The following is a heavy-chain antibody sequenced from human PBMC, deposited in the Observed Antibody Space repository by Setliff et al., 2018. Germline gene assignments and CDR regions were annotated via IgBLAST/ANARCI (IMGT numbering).Heavy chain of an antibody. CDR1: DYSITNNYY. Sequence: PSETLSLTCAVSDYSITNNYYWGWIRQPAGKGLEWIGRIYTDGTTNYNPSLKSRVSISADTSMNHFSLRMTSVSAADTAVYYCAKEHVVISFVTNTHHHYGMDVWGHGATVTVSS. CDR3: AKEHVVISFVTNTHHHYGMDV. J-gene: IGHJ6*02. D-gene: IGHD2-8*01. CDR2: IYTDGTT. V-gene: IGHV4-61*02.